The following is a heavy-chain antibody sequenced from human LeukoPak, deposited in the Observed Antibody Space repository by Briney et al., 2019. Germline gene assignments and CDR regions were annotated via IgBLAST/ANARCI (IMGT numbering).Heavy chain of an antibody. CDR1: GGSISSGSYY. CDR3: ARAHDSSGYYYSYFDY. D-gene: IGHD3-22*01. Sequence: SQTLSLTCTVSGGSISSGSYYWSWIRQPAGKGLEWIGRIYTSGSTNYNPSLKSRVTIPVDTSKNQFSLKLSSVTAADTAVYYCARAHDSSGYYYSYFDYWGQGTLVTVSS. J-gene: IGHJ4*02. CDR2: IYTSGST. V-gene: IGHV4-61*02.